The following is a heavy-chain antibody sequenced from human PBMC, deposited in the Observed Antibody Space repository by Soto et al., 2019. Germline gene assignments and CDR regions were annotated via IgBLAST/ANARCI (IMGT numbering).Heavy chain of an antibody. CDR3: ARWDLDW. CDR2: IWYDGSLK. J-gene: IGHJ4*02. V-gene: IGHV3-33*01. CDR1: GITFSHHG. D-gene: IGHD2-21*01. Sequence: QVQLVESGGGVVQPGKSLRLSCAASGITFSHHGIHWVRQAPGKGLEWVAVIWYDGSLKYYGDSVQGRFTVSGDNSKNTVYLQMNSLRAEDSAVYYCARWDLDWWGQGTLVTVSS.